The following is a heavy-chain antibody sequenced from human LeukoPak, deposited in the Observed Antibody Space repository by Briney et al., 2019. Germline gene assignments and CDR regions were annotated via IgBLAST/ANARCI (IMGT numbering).Heavy chain of an antibody. CDR1: GFTFDDYG. CDR3: AKDSRRWKTYYYDSSGLYYFAH. V-gene: IGHV3-20*04. J-gene: IGHJ4*02. Sequence: GGSLRLSCAASGFTFDDYGMSWVRQAPGKGLEWVSGINWNGGSTGYADSVKGRFTISRDNAKNSLYLQMNSLRVEDTAVYYCAKDSRRWKTYYYDSSGLYYFAHWGQGTLVTVSS. CDR2: INWNGGST. D-gene: IGHD3-22*01.